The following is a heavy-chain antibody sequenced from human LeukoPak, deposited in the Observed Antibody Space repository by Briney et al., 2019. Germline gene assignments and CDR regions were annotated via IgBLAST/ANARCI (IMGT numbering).Heavy chain of an antibody. D-gene: IGHD2-15*01. V-gene: IGHV3-30-3*01. CDR3: ARDLVVVAAKGGY. J-gene: IGHJ4*02. Sequence: GGSLRLSCAASGFTFSSYAMHWVRQAPGKGLEWVAVISYDGSNKYYADSVKGRFTISRDNSKNTLYLQMNSLRAEDTAVYYCARDLVVVAAKGGYWGQGTLVTVSS. CDR1: GFTFSSYA. CDR2: ISYDGSNK.